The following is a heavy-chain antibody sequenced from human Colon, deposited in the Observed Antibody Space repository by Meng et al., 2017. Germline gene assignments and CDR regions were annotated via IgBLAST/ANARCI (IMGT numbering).Heavy chain of an antibody. CDR2: IYPGDSDT. CDR3: ARIGYCSGSSCYPAEASFDS. V-gene: IGHV5-51*01. Sequence: GESLKISCKGSGYSFTSYWIGWVRQMPGKGLEWMGIIYPGDSDTRYSPSFQGQVTISADKSINTAYLQWSSLKASDTAMYYCARIGYCSGSSCYPAEASFDSWGQGTLVTDSS. D-gene: IGHD2-15*01. J-gene: IGHJ4*02. CDR1: GYSFTSYW.